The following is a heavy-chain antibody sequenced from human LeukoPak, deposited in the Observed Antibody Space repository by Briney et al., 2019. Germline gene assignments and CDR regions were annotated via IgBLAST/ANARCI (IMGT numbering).Heavy chain of an antibody. CDR1: GYTFTNYG. J-gene: IGHJ4*02. Sequence: ASVKVSCKASGYTFTNYGISWVRQAPGQGLEWMGWISGYNGNTNYAQDVQGRVTMTTDTSTRTAYMELRSLRSDDTAVYYCARDTRYYDFWSGYSPFDYWGQGTLVTVPS. D-gene: IGHD3-3*01. CDR3: ARDTRYYDFWSGYSPFDY. CDR2: ISGYNGNT. V-gene: IGHV1-18*01.